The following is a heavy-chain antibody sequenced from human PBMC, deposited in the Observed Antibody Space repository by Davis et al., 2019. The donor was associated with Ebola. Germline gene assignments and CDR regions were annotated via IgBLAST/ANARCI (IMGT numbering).Heavy chain of an antibody. D-gene: IGHD6-19*01. CDR2: MYVRGTT. CDR3: ARVVTLAVSDTYYFDT. J-gene: IGHJ4*02. V-gene: IGHV4-4*07. CDR1: GASISSYY. Sequence: PSETLSLTCTVSGASISSYYWSWIRQPAGKGLEWIGRMYVRGTTNYNPSLKSRVTLSLDTSKNQFSLKLSSVTAADTAVYFCARVVTLAVSDTYYFDTWGQGTLVTVSS.